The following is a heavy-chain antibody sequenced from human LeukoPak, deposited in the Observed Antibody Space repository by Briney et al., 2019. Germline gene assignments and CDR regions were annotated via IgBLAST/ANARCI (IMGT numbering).Heavy chain of an antibody. Sequence: PGGSLRLSCAASGFTVNSYYMSWVRQAPGKGLEWVSLIYGDGSTSYADSVKGRFTISRDNSKKTLSLQMNSLRAEDTAMYYCARGGSGYYWAFDCWGQGTPVTVSS. CDR1: GFTVNSYY. J-gene: IGHJ4*02. CDR3: ARGGSGYYWAFDC. V-gene: IGHV3-53*01. D-gene: IGHD3-22*01. CDR2: IYGDGST.